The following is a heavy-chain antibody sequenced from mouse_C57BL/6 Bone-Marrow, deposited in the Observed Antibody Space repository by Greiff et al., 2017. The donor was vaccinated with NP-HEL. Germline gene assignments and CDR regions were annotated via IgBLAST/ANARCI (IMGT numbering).Heavy chain of an antibody. Sequence: EVQRVESGGGLVQPKGSLKLSCAASGFTFNTYAMHWVRQAPGKGLEWVARIRSNSSNYATYYADSVKDRFTISRDDSQSMLYLQMNNLKTEDTAMYYCVRDRGFAYWGQGTLVTVSA. CDR2: IRSNSSNYAT. D-gene: IGHD3-3*01. CDR3: VRDRGFAY. CDR1: GFTFNTYA. V-gene: IGHV10-3*01. J-gene: IGHJ3*01.